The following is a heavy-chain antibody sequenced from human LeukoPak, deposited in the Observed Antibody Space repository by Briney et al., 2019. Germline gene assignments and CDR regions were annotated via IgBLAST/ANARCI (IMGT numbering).Heavy chain of an antibody. Sequence: AASVKVSCTASGYTFTSYAMHWVRQAPGQRLEWMGWINAGNGNTKYSQKFRGRVTITRDTSASTAYMELSSLRSEDTAVYYCARESEGVDYDILTGPPGMDVWGKGTTVTVSS. CDR2: INAGNGNT. CDR1: GYTFTSYA. V-gene: IGHV1-3*01. D-gene: IGHD3-9*01. J-gene: IGHJ6*04. CDR3: ARESEGVDYDILTGPPGMDV.